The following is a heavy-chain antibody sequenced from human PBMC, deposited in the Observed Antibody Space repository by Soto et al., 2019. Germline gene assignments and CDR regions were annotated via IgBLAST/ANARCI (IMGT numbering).Heavy chain of an antibody. Sequence: GGSLRLSCAASGFTFSSYGMHWVRQAPGKGLEWVAVISYDGSNKYYADSVKGRFTISRDNSKNTLYLQMNSLRAEDTAVYYCARHSYPCSSGYSGFDYWGQGTLVTVSS. CDR2: ISYDGSNK. D-gene: IGHD3-22*01. V-gene: IGHV3-30*03. CDR1: GFTFSSYG. CDR3: ARHSYPCSSGYSGFDY. J-gene: IGHJ4*02.